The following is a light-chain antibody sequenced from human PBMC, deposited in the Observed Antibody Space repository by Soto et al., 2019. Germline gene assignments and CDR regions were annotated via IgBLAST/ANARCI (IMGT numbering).Light chain of an antibody. Sequence: EIVLTQSPGILSLSPGERATLSCRASQSVSNDFLAWYQQKPGQAPRLLIYGASTRATDVPDRFSGSGSGTDFTLTISRLEPEDVAVYYCQQYEAVVTFGQGTKVDIK. V-gene: IGKV3-20*01. CDR2: GAS. CDR1: QSVSNDF. CDR3: QQYEAVVT. J-gene: IGKJ1*01.